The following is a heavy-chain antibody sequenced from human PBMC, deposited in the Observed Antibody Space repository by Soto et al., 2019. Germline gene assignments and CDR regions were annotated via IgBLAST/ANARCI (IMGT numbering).Heavy chain of an antibody. J-gene: IGHJ4*02. Sequence: PSETLSLTCTVSGGSISSGDYYWSWIRQPPGKGLEWIGYIYYSGSTYYNPSLKSRVTISVDTSKNQFSLKLSSVTAADTAVYYCARVVGGGSCYPVCRPDYRGQGTLVTVSS. CDR3: ARVVGGGSCYPVCRPDY. CDR1: GGSISSGDYY. CDR2: IYYSGST. V-gene: IGHV4-30-4*01. D-gene: IGHD2-15*01.